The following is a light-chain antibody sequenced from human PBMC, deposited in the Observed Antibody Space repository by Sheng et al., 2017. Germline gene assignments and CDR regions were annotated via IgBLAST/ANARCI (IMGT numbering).Light chain of an antibody. CDR1: EDIRND. Sequence: DIQMTQSPSSLSATVGDRVTLTCRASEDIRNDLGWFQQRPHQAPRRLVDGTFSLRSGVPSRFGGGGGGTEFTLTISSLQPEDVATYYCLQYNSYPHTFGQGTKVEL. CDR3: LQYNSYPHT. V-gene: IGKV1-17*01. CDR2: GTF. J-gene: IGKJ2*01.